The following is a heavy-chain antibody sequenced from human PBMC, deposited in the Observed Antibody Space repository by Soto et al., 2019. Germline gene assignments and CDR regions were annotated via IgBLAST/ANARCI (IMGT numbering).Heavy chain of an antibody. D-gene: IGHD2-21*02. CDR1: GFTFSSYW. Sequence: EVQVVESGGGLVQPGGSLRLSCAASGFTFSSYWMSWVRQAPGKGLAWVANIKQDASEKHYVDSVKGRFTISRDNAKNSLYLQMNGLRAVDTGVYYCARDGGVVTTYYYGMDVWGQGTTVTVSS. J-gene: IGHJ6*02. V-gene: IGHV3-7*01. CDR3: ARDGGVVTTYYYGMDV. CDR2: IKQDASEK.